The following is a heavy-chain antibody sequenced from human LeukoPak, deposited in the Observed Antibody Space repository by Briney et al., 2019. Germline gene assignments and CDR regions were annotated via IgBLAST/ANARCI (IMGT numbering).Heavy chain of an antibody. CDR2: IYHSGST. CDR1: GGSISSGGYS. V-gene: IGHV4-30-2*01. Sequence: PSETLSLTCAVSGGSISSGGYSWSWIRQPPGKGLEWIGYIYHSGSTYYNPSLKSRVTISVDRSKNQFSLKLSSVTAADTAVYYCARDTYYDFWSGYSAMDVWGKGTTVTVSS. CDR3: ARDTYYDFWSGYSAMDV. D-gene: IGHD3-3*01. J-gene: IGHJ6*03.